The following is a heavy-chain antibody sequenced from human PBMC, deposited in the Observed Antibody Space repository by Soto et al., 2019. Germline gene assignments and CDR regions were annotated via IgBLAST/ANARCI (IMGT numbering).Heavy chain of an antibody. CDR1: GYTFTSYA. CDR2: INAGNGNT. V-gene: IGHV1-3*01. J-gene: IGHJ5*02. CDR3: ARGIAAGLNWFDP. D-gene: IGHD6-13*01. Sequence: ASVKVSCKASGYTFTSYAMHWVRQAPGQRLEWMGWINAGNGNTKYSQKFQGRVTITRDTSASTAYMGLSSLRPEDTAVYYCARGIAAGLNWFDPWGQGTLVTVS.